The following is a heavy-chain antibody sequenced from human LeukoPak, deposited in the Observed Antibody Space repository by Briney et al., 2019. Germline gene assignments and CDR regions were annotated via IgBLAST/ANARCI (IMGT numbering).Heavy chain of an antibody. CDR3: ARGVGI. J-gene: IGHJ3*02. D-gene: IGHD1-26*01. V-gene: IGHV4-31*03. CDR2: IHYSGST. Sequence: SQTLSLTCTVSGGSFSRAFYYWTWIRHHPGKVLEWIGYIHYSGSTYYNPSLKGRITISMDTSKNQFSLKLSSVTAADTAVYYCARGVGIWGQGTMVTVSS. CDR1: GGSFSRAFYY.